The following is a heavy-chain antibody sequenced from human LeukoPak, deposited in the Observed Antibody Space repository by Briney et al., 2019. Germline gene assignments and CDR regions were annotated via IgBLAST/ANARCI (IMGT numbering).Heavy chain of an antibody. CDR3: ARGGSYCSGGSCYYFDY. CDR1: GYTFTSYD. Sequence: AASVKVSCKASGYTFTSYDINWVRQATGQGLEWMGWMNPNSGNTGYAQKFQGRVTMTRNTSISTAYMELSSLRSEDTAVYYCARGGSYCSGGSCYYFDYWGQGTLVTVSS. D-gene: IGHD2-15*01. V-gene: IGHV1-8*01. J-gene: IGHJ4*02. CDR2: MNPNSGNT.